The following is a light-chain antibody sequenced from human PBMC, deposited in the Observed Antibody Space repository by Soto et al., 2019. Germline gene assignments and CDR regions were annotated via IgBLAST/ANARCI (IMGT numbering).Light chain of an antibody. CDR2: VNSDGSH. V-gene: IGLV4-69*01. J-gene: IGLJ3*02. Sequence: QPVLTQSPSASASLGASVKLTCTLSSGHNSYAIAWHQQQPEKGPRYLMKVNSDGSHSKGDGIPDRFSGSSSGTERYLTISRLQSEDEADYYCQTWGTGIRVFGGGTQLTVL. CDR3: QTWGTGIRV. CDR1: SGHNSYA.